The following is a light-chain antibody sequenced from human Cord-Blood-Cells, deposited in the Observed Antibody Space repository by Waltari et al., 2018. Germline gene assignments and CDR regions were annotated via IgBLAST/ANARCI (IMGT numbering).Light chain of an antibody. V-gene: IGLV2-14*03. CDR3: SSYTSSSTYV. CDR2: DVS. Sequence: QSALTQPASVSGSPGQSITTSCTGTSSDVGGYNYVSWYQQHPVKAPKLMIYDVSNRPSGVSNRFSGSKSGNTASLTISGLQAEDEADYYCSSYTSSSTYVFGTGTKVTVL. J-gene: IGLJ1*01. CDR1: SSDVGGYNY.